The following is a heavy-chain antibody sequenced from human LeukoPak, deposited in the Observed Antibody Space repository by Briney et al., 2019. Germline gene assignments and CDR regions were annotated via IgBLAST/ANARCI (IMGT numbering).Heavy chain of an antibody. Sequence: PSETLSLTCTVSGGSIRSYYWSWIRQPPGKGLEWIGYIYYSGSTNYNPSLKSRVTISVDTSKNQFSLKLSSVTAADTAVYYCASADTAMVHYYWGQGTLVTVSS. CDR1: GGSIRSYY. CDR3: ASADTAMVHYY. J-gene: IGHJ4*02. V-gene: IGHV4-59*01. CDR2: IYYSGST. D-gene: IGHD5-18*01.